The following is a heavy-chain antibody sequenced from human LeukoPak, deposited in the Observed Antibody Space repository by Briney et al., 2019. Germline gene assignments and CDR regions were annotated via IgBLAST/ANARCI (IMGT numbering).Heavy chain of an antibody. CDR1: GFTSSSYA. CDR2: IGGTGVNT. Sequence: GGSLRLSCAASGFTSSSYAMSWFRQTPEGGLEWVSTIGGTGVNTYYADSVKGRFTISRDNSKSTLYLQMNSLRDEDTAVYYCARGGLMTVVDYWGQGTLVIVSS. CDR3: ARGGLMTVVDY. D-gene: IGHD2-15*01. V-gene: IGHV3-23*01. J-gene: IGHJ4*02.